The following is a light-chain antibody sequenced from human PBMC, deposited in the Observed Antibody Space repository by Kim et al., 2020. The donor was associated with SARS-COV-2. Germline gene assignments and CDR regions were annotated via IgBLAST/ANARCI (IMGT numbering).Light chain of an antibody. Sequence: PGESATLSCRASQSVTSAYLAWFQQKPGQSPRLLIYGASNTATGIPDRFSGSGSGTDFTLTISSLDPEDFAVYYCQQYADSPFTFGPGTKVDIK. CDR1: QSVTSAY. CDR2: GAS. CDR3: QQYADSPFT. J-gene: IGKJ3*01. V-gene: IGKV3-20*01.